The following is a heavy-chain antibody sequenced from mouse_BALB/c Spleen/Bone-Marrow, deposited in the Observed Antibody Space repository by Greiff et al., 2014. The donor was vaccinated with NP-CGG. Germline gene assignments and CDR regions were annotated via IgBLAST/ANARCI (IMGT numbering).Heavy chain of an antibody. V-gene: IGHV14-4*02. CDR2: IDPENGDT. CDR1: GFNIKDYY. Sequence: VQLKESGAELVRSGASVKLSCTASGFNIKDYYIHWVKQRPEQGLEWIGWIDPENGDTEYAPKFQGKATLTADTSSNTAYLQLSSLTIEDTAVYYRNENLGRYFDCLGAGNTGTGSP. J-gene: IGHJ1*02. CDR3: NENLGRYFDC. D-gene: IGHD3-1*01.